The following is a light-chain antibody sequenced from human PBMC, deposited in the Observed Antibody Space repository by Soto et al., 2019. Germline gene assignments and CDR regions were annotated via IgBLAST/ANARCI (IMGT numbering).Light chain of an antibody. Sequence: EIVLTQFPGALSLSPGERVTLSCRASQTVCTTYLAWYQQKSGQAPKFLSDGASNRATGIPDRFSGSGSGTDFTLTISRLEPEDFAVYYCQQYGALPPTFGGGTKVEIK. CDR2: GAS. J-gene: IGKJ4*01. CDR3: QQYGALPPT. V-gene: IGKV3-20*01. CDR1: QTVCTTY.